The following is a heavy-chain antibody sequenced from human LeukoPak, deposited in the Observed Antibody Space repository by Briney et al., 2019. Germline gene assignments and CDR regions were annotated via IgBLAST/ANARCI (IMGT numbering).Heavy chain of an antibody. CDR3: AKDQGDGYNYLFDY. CDR2: IWYDGSNK. CDR1: GFTFSSYG. Sequence: GESLKISCAASGFTFSSYGMHWVRPAPGKGLQWVAVIWYDGSNKYYADSVKGRFTISRDNSKNTLYLQMNSLRAEDTAVYYCAKDQGDGYNYLFDYWGQGTLVTVSS. J-gene: IGHJ4*02. V-gene: IGHV3-33*06. D-gene: IGHD5-24*01.